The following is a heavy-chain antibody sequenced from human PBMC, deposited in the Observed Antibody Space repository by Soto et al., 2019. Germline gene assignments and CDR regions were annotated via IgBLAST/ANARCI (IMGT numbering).Heavy chain of an antibody. CDR1: GGTFSSYA. J-gene: IGHJ6*02. CDR3: VVGAVYYYYYGMEV. CDR2: IIPIFGTA. V-gene: IGHV1-69*01. D-gene: IGHD1-26*01. Sequence: VSCKASGGTFSSYAISWVRQAPGQGLEWMGGIIPIFGTANYAQKFQGRVTITAEESTSTAYMELSSLRSEDTAVYYCVVGAVYYYYYGMEVWVQGTTVTVSS.